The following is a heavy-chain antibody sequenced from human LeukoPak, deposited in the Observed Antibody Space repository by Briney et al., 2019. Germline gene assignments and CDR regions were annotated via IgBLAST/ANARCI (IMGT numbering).Heavy chain of an antibody. CDR2: ISNIGTTT. Sequence: GGSLRLSCTASAFTLGDWYMSWIRQAPGKGLEWISYISNIGTTTYYAESVKGRFTISRHNAKNSLYLQMNSLRAEDTAVYYCACDFRYLGHDFWGQGTLVTVSS. J-gene: IGHJ4*02. CDR1: AFTLGDWY. CDR3: ACDFRYLGHDF. V-gene: IGHV3-11*01. D-gene: IGHD2-21*02.